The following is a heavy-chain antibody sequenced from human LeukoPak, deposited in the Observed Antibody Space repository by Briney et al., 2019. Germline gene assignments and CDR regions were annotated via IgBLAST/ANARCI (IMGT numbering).Heavy chain of an antibody. CDR1: GFTVSSNY. CDR2: IYRDGST. Sequence: GGSLRLSCAASGFTVSSNYMSWVRQAPGKGLVWVSVIYRDGSTYNADSVKGRFTISRDNSKNTLYLQMNSLRAEDTAVYYCAREGSQGSGSYFGYWGQGTLVTVSS. V-gene: IGHV3-66*01. J-gene: IGHJ4*02. D-gene: IGHD3-10*01. CDR3: AREGSQGSGSYFGY.